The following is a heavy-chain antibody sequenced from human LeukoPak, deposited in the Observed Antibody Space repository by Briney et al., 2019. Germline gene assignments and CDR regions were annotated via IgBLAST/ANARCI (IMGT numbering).Heavy chain of an antibody. V-gene: IGHV4-59*01. CDR1: GGSISSYY. Sequence: PETLSLTCTVSGGSISSYYWSWIRQPPGKGLEWIGYIYSSGSTIYNPSLKSRVTISLDTSKNQFSLKLSSVTAADTAVYYCARGFRQQLAPLFDPWGQGTLVTVSS. D-gene: IGHD6-13*01. CDR2: IYSSGST. J-gene: IGHJ5*02. CDR3: ARGFRQQLAPLFDP.